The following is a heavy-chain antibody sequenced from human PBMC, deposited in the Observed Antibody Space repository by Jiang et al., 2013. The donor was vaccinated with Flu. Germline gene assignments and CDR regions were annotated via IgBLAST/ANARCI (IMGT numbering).Heavy chain of an antibody. CDR1: GFSLTTGGVG. D-gene: IGHD2-15*01. V-gene: IGHV2-5*02. CDR2: IYWDDDK. Sequence: KPTQTLTLTCTFSGFSLTTGGVGVGWIRQPPGKALEWLALIYWDDDKRYSPSLKSRLTITKDTSKHQVVLTMTNMDPVDTATYFCAHRRRLDCSGGSCYSLFDYWGQGTLVTVSS. CDR3: AHRRRLDCSGGSCYSLFDY. J-gene: IGHJ4*02.